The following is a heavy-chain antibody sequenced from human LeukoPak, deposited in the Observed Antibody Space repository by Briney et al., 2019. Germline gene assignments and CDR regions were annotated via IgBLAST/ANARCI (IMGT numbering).Heavy chain of an antibody. CDR3: AKGHYFGY. J-gene: IGHJ4*02. CDR2: ISSSSSYI. CDR1: GFTFSSYS. Sequence: GGSLSLSCAASGFTFSSYSMNWVRQAPGKGLEWVSSISSSSSYIYYEDSVKGRFTISRDNAKNSLYLQMNSLRAEDTAVYYCAKGHYFGYWGQGTLVTVSS. V-gene: IGHV3-21*01.